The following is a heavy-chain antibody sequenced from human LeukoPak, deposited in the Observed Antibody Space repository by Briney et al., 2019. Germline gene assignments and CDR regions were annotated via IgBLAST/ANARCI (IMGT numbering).Heavy chain of an antibody. CDR1: GFTFSSYA. J-gene: IGHJ3*02. D-gene: IGHD2-2*01. CDR3: AKWDCSSTSCYRHDAFDI. CDR2: ISGSGGST. Sequence: GGSLRLSCAASGFTFSSYAMSWVRQAPGKGLEWVSAISGSGGSTYYADSVKGRFTISRDNSKNTLYLQMNSLRAEDTAVYYCAKWDCSSTSCYRHDAFDIWGQGTMVTVSS. V-gene: IGHV3-23*01.